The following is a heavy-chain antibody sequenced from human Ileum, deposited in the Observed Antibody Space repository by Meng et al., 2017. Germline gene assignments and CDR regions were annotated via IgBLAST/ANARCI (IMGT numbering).Heavy chain of an antibody. CDR3: VRHGGKYFDS. J-gene: IGHJ4*02. V-gene: IGHV4-4*02. CDR2: IYLAGSP. CDR1: GGSISSSFY. Sequence: QVPLKESGPGLLEPSGTLSLTCTVSGGSISSSFYWSWVRQSPGKGLEWIGQIYLAGSPNYNPSLESRVTISVDKSKNQFSLRLTSVTAADTAIFYCVRHGGKYFDSWGQGTLVTVSS. D-gene: IGHD2-15*01.